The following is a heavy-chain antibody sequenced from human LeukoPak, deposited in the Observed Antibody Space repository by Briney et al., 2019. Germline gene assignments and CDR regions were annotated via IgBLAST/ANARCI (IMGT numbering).Heavy chain of an antibody. CDR1: GFTFSSYS. CDR3: ARERRDGYNSPPYFDY. D-gene: IGHD5-24*01. CDR2: ISSSSSYI. Sequence: GGSLRLSCAASGFTFSSYSMNWVRQAPGKGLEWVSSISSSSSYIQYADSVKGRFTISRDNAKNSLYLQMNSLRAEDTAVYYCARERRDGYNSPPYFDYWGQGTLVTVSS. J-gene: IGHJ4*02. V-gene: IGHV3-21*04.